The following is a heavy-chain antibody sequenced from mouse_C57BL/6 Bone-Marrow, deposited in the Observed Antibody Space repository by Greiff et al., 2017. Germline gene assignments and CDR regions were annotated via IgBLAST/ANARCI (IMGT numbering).Heavy chain of an antibody. J-gene: IGHJ4*01. CDR2: IHPNSGST. CDR1: GYTFTSYW. CDR3: ARSGITVVARDY. Sequence: VQLQHPGAELVKPGASVKLSCKASGYTFTSYWMHWVKQRPGQGLEWIGMIHPNSGSTNYNEKFKSKATLTVDKSSSTAYMQLSSLTSEDSAVYYCARSGITVVARDYWGQGTSVTVSS. V-gene: IGHV1-64*01. D-gene: IGHD1-1*01.